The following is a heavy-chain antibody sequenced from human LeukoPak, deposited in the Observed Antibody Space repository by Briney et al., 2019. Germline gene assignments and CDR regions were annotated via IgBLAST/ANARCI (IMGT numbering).Heavy chain of an antibody. CDR1: GYTFTGYY. D-gene: IGHD6-13*01. CDR2: INPNSGGT. J-gene: IGHJ4*02. V-gene: IGHV1-2*04. Sequence: ASVKVSCKASGYTFTGYYMHWVRQAPGQGLEWMGWINPNSGGTNYAQKFRGWVTMTRDTSIGTAYMELSRLRSDDTAVYYCARDADSSSYDYWGQGTLVTVSS. CDR3: ARDADSSSYDY.